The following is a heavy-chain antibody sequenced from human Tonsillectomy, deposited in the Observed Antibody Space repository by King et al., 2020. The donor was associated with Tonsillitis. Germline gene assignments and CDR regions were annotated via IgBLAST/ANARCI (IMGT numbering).Heavy chain of an antibody. J-gene: IGHJ4*02. CDR3: AKGEFGWDCY. CDR1: GFTFNSYG. CDR2: IRDDGSNK. D-gene: IGHD3/OR15-3a*01. V-gene: IGHV3-30*02. Sequence: VQLVESGGGVVQPGGSLRLSCAASGFTFNSYGMHWVRQAPGKGLEWVAFIRDDGSNKYYADSVKGRFTISRDNSKNTLYLQMNRLRAEDTAVYYCAKGEFGWDCYWGQGTLVTVSS.